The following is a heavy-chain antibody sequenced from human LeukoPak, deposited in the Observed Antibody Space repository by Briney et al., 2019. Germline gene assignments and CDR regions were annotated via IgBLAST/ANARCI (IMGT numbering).Heavy chain of an antibody. D-gene: IGHD3-10*01. Sequence: PSETLSLTCTVSGGSISSYYWSWIRQPPGKGLEWIGFIYYSGSTNYKPSLKSRVTISVDTSKNQFSLKLNSVTAADTAVYYCARVEEGYGSGRRENYYYYYMDVWGKGTTVTISS. CDR3: ARVEEGYGSGRRENYYYYYMDV. V-gene: IGHV4-59*01. J-gene: IGHJ6*03. CDR2: IYYSGST. CDR1: GGSISSYY.